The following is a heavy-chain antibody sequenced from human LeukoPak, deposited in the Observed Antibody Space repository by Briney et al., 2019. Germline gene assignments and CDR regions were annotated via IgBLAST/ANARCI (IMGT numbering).Heavy chain of an antibody. J-gene: IGHJ5*02. V-gene: IGHV4-61*02. CDR1: GDSFSSGPFF. Sequence: PSETLSLTCSVSGDSFSSGPFFWNWVRQPAGRGLEWIGRVSTRGTTNYNPSLKSRVTISIDTSKNQFSLKVISVTAADTAIYYCARESGSYLWRSWLNPWGQGTLVTVSS. CDR3: ARESGSYLWRSWLNP. CDR2: VSTRGTT. D-gene: IGHD3-16*01.